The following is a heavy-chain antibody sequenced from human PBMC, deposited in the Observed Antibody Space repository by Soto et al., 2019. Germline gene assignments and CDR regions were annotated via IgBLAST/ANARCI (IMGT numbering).Heavy chain of an antibody. V-gene: IGHV1-46*01. CDR3: AIDPGTSIAARRIDY. Sequence: ASVKVSCKASGYTFTSYYMHWVRQAPGQGLEWMGIINPSGGSTSYAQKLQGRVTMTTDTSTSTAYMELRSLRSDDTAVYYCAIDPGTSIAARRIDYWGQATLVTVSS. D-gene: IGHD6-6*01. CDR2: INPSGGST. CDR1: GYTFTSYY. J-gene: IGHJ4*02.